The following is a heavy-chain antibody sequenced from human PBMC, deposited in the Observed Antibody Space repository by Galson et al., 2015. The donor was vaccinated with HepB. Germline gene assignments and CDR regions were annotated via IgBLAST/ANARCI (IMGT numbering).Heavy chain of an antibody. J-gene: IGHJ6*02. D-gene: IGHD3-10*01. CDR3: ATEGSSYSYAMDV. Sequence: SLRLSCAASGLTFSGSAVHWVRQASGKGLEWVGRIRSKTNNYATTYAASVKGRFTISRDDSKNTAYLQMNSLKTEDTAVYYCATEGSSYSYAMDVWGQGTTVTVSS. CDR2: IRSKTNNYAT. V-gene: IGHV3-73*01. CDR1: GLTFSGSA.